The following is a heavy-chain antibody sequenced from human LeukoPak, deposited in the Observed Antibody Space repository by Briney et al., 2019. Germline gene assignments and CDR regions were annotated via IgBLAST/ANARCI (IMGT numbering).Heavy chain of an antibody. D-gene: IGHD1-26*01. CDR2: VHLSGTS. CDR1: GGAILTTNW. J-gene: IGHJ4*02. CDR3: ARESGAFSPFGF. V-gene: IGHV4-4*02. Sequence: SGTLSLTCAVSGGAILTTNWWSWVRQPRGKGLEWIGEVHLSGTSNYNPSLKSRVSMSIDKSKNQLSLKLTSVTAADTAMYYCARESGAFSPFGFWGQGTLVTVSS.